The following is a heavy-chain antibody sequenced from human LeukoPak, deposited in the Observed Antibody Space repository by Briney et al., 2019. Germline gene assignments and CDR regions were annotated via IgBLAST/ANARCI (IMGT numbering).Heavy chain of an antibody. CDR3: ARINSGSYLDY. J-gene: IGHJ4*02. V-gene: IGHV4-59*01. D-gene: IGHD1-26*01. Sequence: SETLSLTCTVSGGSISSYYWSWIRQPPGKGLEWIGYIYYSGSTNYNPSLKSRVTISVDTSKNQFSPKLSSVTAADTAVHYCARINSGSYLDYWGQGTLVTVSS. CDR2: IYYSGST. CDR1: GGSISSYY.